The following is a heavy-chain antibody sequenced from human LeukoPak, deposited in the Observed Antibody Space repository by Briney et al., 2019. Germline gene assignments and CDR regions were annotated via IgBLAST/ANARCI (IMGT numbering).Heavy chain of an antibody. CDR1: GYTFTSNY. CDR2: ISPSGGST. Sequence: ASVKVSCKAFGYTFTSNYMHWVRQAPGQGPEWMGVISPSGGSTTYAQKFQGRVTITRNTSISTAYMELSSLRSEDTAVYYCARVGSCGGDCYYYFDYWGQGTLVTVSS. D-gene: IGHD2-21*02. CDR3: ARVGSCGGDCYYYFDY. V-gene: IGHV1-46*01. J-gene: IGHJ4*02.